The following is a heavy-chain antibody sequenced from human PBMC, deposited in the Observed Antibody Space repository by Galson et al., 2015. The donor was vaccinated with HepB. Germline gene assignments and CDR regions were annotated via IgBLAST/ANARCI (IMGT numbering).Heavy chain of an antibody. D-gene: IGHD3-22*01. Sequence: ETLSLTCSVSGGSISSSGYYWDWIRQPPGKGLEYIGTITHSGSTYYNPSLNSRVTIYADTSKNQFSLNLNSVTAADTAVYYCASSRDHYYDSSLHFDLWGRGTLVTVSS. V-gene: IGHV4-39*01. CDR3: ASSRDHYYDSSLHFDL. J-gene: IGHJ2*01. CDR1: GGSISSSGYY. CDR2: ITHSGST.